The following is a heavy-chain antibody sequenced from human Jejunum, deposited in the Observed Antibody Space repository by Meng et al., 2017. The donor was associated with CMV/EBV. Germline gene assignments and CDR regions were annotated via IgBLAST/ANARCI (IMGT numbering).Heavy chain of an antibody. CDR2: INGGGSDI. J-gene: IGHJ4*02. D-gene: IGHD1-26*01. V-gene: IGHV3-74*01. CDR3: VRAGSGNAYGLFDY. CDR1: GFTFSSHW. Sequence: AGFTFSSHWMHWVRQGPGKGLVWVSRINGGGSDISYADSVKGRFTISRDNAKNTLYLQMNSLRADDMAVYYCVRAGSGNAYGLFDYWGQGTLVTVSS.